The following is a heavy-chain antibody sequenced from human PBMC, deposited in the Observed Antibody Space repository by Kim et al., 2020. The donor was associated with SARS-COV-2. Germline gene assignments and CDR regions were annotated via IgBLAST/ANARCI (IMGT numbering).Heavy chain of an antibody. J-gene: IGHJ6*03. CDR3: ARDFAVADSDMDV. D-gene: IGHD6-19*01. Sequence: GGSLRISCAASGFTFSSYGMHWVRQAPGKGLEWVGVIWYDGSNKYYADSVKGRCTISRDNSKNTLYLQMNSLRAEDTAVYEGARDFAVADSDMDVGGKGT. V-gene: IGHV3-33*01. CDR1: GFTFSSYG. CDR2: IWYDGSNK.